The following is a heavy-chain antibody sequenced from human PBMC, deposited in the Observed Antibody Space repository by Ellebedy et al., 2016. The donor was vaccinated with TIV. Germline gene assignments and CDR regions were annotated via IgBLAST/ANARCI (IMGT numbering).Heavy chain of an antibody. Sequence: GESLKISXAASGFTFSSYSMNWVRQAPGKGLEWVSATSASGDSTYYADSVKGRFTISRDNSKNTLYLQMNSLRAEDTAVYYCARESGDIVVVVAAPLDVWGQGTTVTVSS. CDR1: GFTFSSYS. CDR3: ARESGDIVVVVAAPLDV. V-gene: IGHV3-23*01. J-gene: IGHJ6*02. D-gene: IGHD2-15*01. CDR2: TSASGDST.